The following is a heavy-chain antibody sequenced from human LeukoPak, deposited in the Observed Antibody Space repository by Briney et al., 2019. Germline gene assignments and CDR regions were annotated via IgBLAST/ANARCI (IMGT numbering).Heavy chain of an antibody. V-gene: IGHV1-46*01. CDR2: INPSGGST. Sequence: ASVKVSCKASGYTFTSYYMHWVRQAPGQGLEWMGIINPSGGSTSYAQKFRGRVTMTRDTSTSTVYMELSSLRSDDTAVYYGARGRVRGVRAESSDAFDIWGQGTMVTVSS. CDR1: GYTFTSYY. D-gene: IGHD3-10*01. J-gene: IGHJ3*02. CDR3: ARGRVRGVRAESSDAFDI.